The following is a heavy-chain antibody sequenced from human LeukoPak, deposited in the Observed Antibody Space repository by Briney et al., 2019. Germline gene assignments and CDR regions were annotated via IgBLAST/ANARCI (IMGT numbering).Heavy chain of an antibody. Sequence: GASVKVSCKASGYTFTSYGISWVRQAPGQGLEWMGWISAYNGNTNYAQKLQGRVTMTTDTSTSTAYMELSSLRSEDTAVYYCARDPPIGNWKRYDHDAFDIWGQGTMVTVSS. J-gene: IGHJ3*02. V-gene: IGHV1-18*01. CDR3: ARDPPIGNWKRYDHDAFDI. D-gene: IGHD1-1*01. CDR2: ISAYNGNT. CDR1: GYTFTSYG.